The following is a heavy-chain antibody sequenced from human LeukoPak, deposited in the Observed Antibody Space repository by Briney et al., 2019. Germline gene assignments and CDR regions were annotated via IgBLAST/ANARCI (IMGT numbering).Heavy chain of an antibody. D-gene: IGHD2-15*01. CDR1: GFTFSTYA. CDR2: ISTNGGGT. CDR3: ARYCSGVSCYSGYDY. V-gene: IGHV3-64*01. J-gene: IGHJ4*02. Sequence: GGSLRLSCAASGFTFSTYAMHRVRQTPGKGLEYVSAISTNGGGTYYANSVKGRFTISRDNSKNTLYLQMGSLRAEDMAVYYCARYCSGVSCYSGYDYWGQGTLVTVSS.